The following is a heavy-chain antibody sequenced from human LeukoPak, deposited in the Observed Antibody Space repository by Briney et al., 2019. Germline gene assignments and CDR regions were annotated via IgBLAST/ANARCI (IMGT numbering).Heavy chain of an antibody. J-gene: IGHJ4*02. CDR1: GDSISSYY. V-gene: IGHV4-59*01. Sequence: SETLSLTCTVSGDSISSYYWSWIRQPPGKGLEWIGYIYYSGSTNYNPSLKSRVTISVDTSKNQFSLKLSSVTAADTAVYYCARGMLHVDYWGQGTLVTVSS. CDR3: ARGMLHVDY. D-gene: IGHD2-15*01. CDR2: IYYSGST.